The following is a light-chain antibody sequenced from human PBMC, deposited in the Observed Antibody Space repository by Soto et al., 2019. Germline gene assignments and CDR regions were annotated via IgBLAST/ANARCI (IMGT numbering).Light chain of an antibody. CDR1: QSVSGN. CDR3: QQYNNWPPT. V-gene: IGKV3D-15*01. Sequence: EIVMTQSPATLSVSPGERATLSCRASQSVSGNLAWYQQKPGQAPRLLIYGASTRTTGIPARFSGSGSGTEFTLTISSLQAEDFAVYYCQQYNNWPPTFGQGTKVEIK. J-gene: IGKJ1*01. CDR2: GAS.